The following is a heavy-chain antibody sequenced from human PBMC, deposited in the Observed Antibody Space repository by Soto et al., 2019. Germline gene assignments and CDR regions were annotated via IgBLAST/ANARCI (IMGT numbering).Heavy chain of an antibody. CDR2: IWYDGSNK. J-gene: IGHJ6*02. CDR1: GFTFSSYG. CDR3: ARYFDWLSSGMDV. V-gene: IGHV3-33*01. Sequence: GGSLRLSCAASGFTFSSYGMHWVRQAPGKGLEWVAVIWYDGSNKYYADSVKGRFTISRDNSKNTLYLQMNSLRAEDTAEYYCARYFDWLSSGMDVWGQGTTVTVSS. D-gene: IGHD3-9*01.